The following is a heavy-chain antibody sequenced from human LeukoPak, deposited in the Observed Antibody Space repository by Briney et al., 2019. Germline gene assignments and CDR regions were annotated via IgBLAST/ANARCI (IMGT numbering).Heavy chain of an antibody. CDR1: GYTFTGYY. J-gene: IGHJ3*02. CDR2: INPNSGGT. CDR3: AREDPPTVKEGAFDI. D-gene: IGHD4-11*01. V-gene: IGHV1-2*02. Sequence: ASVKVSCKASGYTFTGYYMHWVRQAPGQGLEWMGWINPNSGGTNYAQKFQGRVTMTRDTSISTAYMELSRLRSDDTAVYYCAREDPPTVKEGAFDIWGQGTMVTVSS.